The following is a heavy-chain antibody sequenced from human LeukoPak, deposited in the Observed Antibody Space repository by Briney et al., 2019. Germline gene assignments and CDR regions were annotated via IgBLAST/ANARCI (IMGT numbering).Heavy chain of an antibody. CDR1: GFTFSSYG. CDR2: ISYDGSNK. J-gene: IGHJ6*03. D-gene: IGHD5-24*01. V-gene: IGHV3-30*18. Sequence: PGGSLRLSCAASGFTFSSYGMHWVRQAPGKGLEWVAVISYDGSNKYYADSVKGRFTISRDNSKNTLYLQMNSLRAEDTAVYYCAKAGLATIAYYYYMDVWGKGTTVTVSS. CDR3: AKAGLATIAYYYYMDV.